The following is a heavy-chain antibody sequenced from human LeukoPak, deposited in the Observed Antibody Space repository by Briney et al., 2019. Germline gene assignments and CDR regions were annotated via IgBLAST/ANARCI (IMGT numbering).Heavy chain of an antibody. J-gene: IGHJ4*02. CDR2: ISSSSSTI. D-gene: IGHD3-22*01. CDR3: AKDRGIVVVTITFDY. Sequence: GGSLRLSCAASGFTFSSYSMNWVRQAPGKGLEWVSYISSSSSTIYYADSVKGRFTISRDNSKNTLYLQMNSLRAEDTAVYYCAKDRGIVVVTITFDYWGQGTLVTVSS. CDR1: GFTFSSYS. V-gene: IGHV3-48*01.